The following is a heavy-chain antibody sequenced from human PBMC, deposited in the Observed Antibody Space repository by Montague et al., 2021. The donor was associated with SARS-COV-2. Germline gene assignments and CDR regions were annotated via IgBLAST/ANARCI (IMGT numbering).Heavy chain of an antibody. Sequence: TLSLTCTVSRGSISSGGYYWTWIRQRPGGDLEWIGYLYYNGMTHYSPSLKSRATISLDTSKNQFSLKLNSATATDSALYFCASSLPGNQFQFVYWGQGALVTVSS. CDR2: LYYNGMT. D-gene: IGHD1-14*01. CDR3: ASSLPGNQFQFVY. CDR1: RGSISSGGYY. V-gene: IGHV4-31*03. J-gene: IGHJ4*02.